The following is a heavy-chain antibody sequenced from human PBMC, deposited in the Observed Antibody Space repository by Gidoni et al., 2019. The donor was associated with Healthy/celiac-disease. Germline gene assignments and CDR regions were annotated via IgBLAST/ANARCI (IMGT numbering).Heavy chain of an antibody. Sequence: QITLKESGPTLVQPTQTLTLTCTFSGFSLSTSGVGVGWIRQPPGKALEWLALIYWDDDKRYSPSLKSRLTITKDTSKNQVVLTMTNMDPVDTATYYCAHRNIGYSSSSPFDYWGQGTLVTVSS. CDR2: IYWDDDK. CDR3: AHRNIGYSSSSPFDY. V-gene: IGHV2-5*02. CDR1: GFSLSTSGVG. D-gene: IGHD6-6*01. J-gene: IGHJ4*02.